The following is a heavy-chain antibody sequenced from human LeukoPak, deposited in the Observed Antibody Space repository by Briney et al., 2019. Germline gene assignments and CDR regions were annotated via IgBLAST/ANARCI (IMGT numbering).Heavy chain of an antibody. Sequence: SETLSLTCAVYGGSFSGYYWSWIRQPPGKGLEWIGEINHSGSTNYNPSLKSRVTISVDTSKNQFSLKLSSVTAADTAVCYCARARTWYSSSWYLNYWGQGTLVTVSS. V-gene: IGHV4-34*01. J-gene: IGHJ4*02. D-gene: IGHD6-13*01. CDR1: GGSFSGYY. CDR2: INHSGST. CDR3: ARARTWYSSSWYLNY.